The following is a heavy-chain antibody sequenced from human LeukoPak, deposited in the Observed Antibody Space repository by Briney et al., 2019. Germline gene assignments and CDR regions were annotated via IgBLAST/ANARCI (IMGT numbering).Heavy chain of an antibody. CDR1: GYTFTSSG. V-gene: IGHV1-18*01. D-gene: IGHD6-19*01. CDR3: AKNSSGGYSDY. Sequence: GASVKDSCKASGYTFTSSGISWVRQAPGQGLEWMGWISTYTGYSKYAQNLQGRVTMTADTSTSTAYMELSSLRSDDTAMYYCAKNSSGGYSDYWGQGTLGTVSS. J-gene: IGHJ4*02. CDR2: ISTYTGYS.